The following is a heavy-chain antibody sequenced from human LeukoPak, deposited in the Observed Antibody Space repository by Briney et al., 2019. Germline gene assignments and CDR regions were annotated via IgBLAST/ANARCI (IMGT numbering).Heavy chain of an antibody. Sequence: ASVKVSCKASGYTFTGYYMHWVRQAPGQGLEWMGWINPNGGGTNYAQKVQGRVTMTRDTSISTAYMELSRLRSDDTAVYYCAREWELRSDAFDIWGQGTMVTVSS. V-gene: IGHV1-2*02. D-gene: IGHD1-26*01. CDR1: GYTFTGYY. CDR2: INPNGGGT. J-gene: IGHJ3*02. CDR3: AREWELRSDAFDI.